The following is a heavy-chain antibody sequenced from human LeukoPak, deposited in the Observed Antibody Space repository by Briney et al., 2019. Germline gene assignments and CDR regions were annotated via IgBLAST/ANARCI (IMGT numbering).Heavy chain of an antibody. Sequence: ASVKVSCKASGYTFTGYYMHWVRQAPGQGLESMGWINPNSGGTNYAQKFQGRVTMTRDTSISTAYMELSRLRSDDTAVYYCASSRDVVVVPAAKSSIAARAFDIWGQGTMVTVSS. V-gene: IGHV1-2*02. J-gene: IGHJ3*02. D-gene: IGHD2-2*01. CDR3: ASSRDVVVVPAAKSSIAARAFDI. CDR2: INPNSGGT. CDR1: GYTFTGYY.